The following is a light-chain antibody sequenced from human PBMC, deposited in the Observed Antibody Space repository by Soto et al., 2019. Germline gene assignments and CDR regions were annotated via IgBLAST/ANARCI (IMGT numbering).Light chain of an antibody. J-gene: IGKJ1*01. CDR2: GAS. V-gene: IGKV3-20*01. CDR3: QPYRSLPPWT. Sequence: EIGLTQSPGTLSLSPGERATLSCSASQSVSSSYLAWYQQKPGQAPRLLIYGASSRATGIPDRFSGSGSGTDFTLTISILEPEDFAGYYCQPYRSLPPWTFGQGTKVEIK. CDR1: QSVSSSY.